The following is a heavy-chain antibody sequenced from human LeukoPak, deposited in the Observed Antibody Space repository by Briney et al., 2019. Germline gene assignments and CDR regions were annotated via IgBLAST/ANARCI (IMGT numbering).Heavy chain of an antibody. J-gene: IGHJ6*02. V-gene: IGHV3-74*01. CDR1: GNYW. Sequence: GGSLRLSCAASGNYWMHWVRQVPGKGLVWVSHINSDGSWTSYADSVKGRFTISRDNSKNTLYLQMNSLRAEDTAVYYCAILGPYSNYEAPPLWYYYGMDVWGQGTTVTVSS. CDR3: AILGPYSNYEAPPLWYYYGMDV. D-gene: IGHD4-11*01. CDR2: INSDGSWT.